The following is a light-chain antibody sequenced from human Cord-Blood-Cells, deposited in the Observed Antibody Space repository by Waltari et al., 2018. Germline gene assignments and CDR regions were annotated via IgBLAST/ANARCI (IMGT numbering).Light chain of an antibody. CDR3: QQRSNWPT. V-gene: IGKV3-11*01. CDR2: DAS. CDR1: QSVSSY. J-gene: IGKJ1*01. Sequence: EIELTQSPATLSLSPGERATLSCRAGQSVSSYLAWYQQKPGQAPRLLIYDASNRATGIPARFSGSGSGTDFTLTISSLEPEDFAVYYCQQRSNWPTFGQGTRVEIK.